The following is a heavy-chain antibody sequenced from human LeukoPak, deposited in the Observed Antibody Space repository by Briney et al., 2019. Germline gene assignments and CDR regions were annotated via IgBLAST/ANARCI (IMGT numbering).Heavy chain of an antibody. J-gene: IGHJ3*02. V-gene: IGHV4-59*01. CDR1: GGSISSYY. CDR3: ARDHLGASHGVSRAFDI. Sequence: SETLSLTCTVSGGSISSYYWSWIRQPPGKGLEWIGYIYYSGSTNYNPSLKSRVTISVDTSKNQFSLKLSSVTAADTAVYYYARDHLGASHGVSRAFDIWGQGTMVTVSS. CDR2: IYYSGST. D-gene: IGHD3-10*01.